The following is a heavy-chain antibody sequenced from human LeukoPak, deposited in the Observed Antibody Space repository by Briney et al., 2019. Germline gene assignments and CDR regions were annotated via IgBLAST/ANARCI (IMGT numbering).Heavy chain of an antibody. D-gene: IGHD1-26*01. J-gene: IGHJ4*02. Sequence: GGSLRLSCTASGFTFSTYWMSWVRQAPGKGLEWVSYISSSGSTIYYADSVKGRFTISRDNAKNSLYLQMNSLRAEDTAVYYCARGGAYSGSYFSYWGQGTLVTVSS. V-gene: IGHV3-48*04. CDR2: ISSSGSTI. CDR3: ARGGAYSGSYFSY. CDR1: GFTFSTYW.